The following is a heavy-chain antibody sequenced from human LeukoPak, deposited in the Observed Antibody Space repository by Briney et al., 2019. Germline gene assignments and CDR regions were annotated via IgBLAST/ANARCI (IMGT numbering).Heavy chain of an antibody. Sequence: ASETLSLTCTVSGGSISSSSYYWGWIRQPPGMGREWIGSMYYSGTTSYNPSLKSRVTISLDTSKNQLSLKLSSVTAADTAVYYCARGPRLSSGYYPTQYYFDYWGQGTLVTVSS. J-gene: IGHJ4*02. V-gene: IGHV4-39*07. D-gene: IGHD3-22*01. CDR1: GGSISSSSYY. CDR2: MYYSGTT. CDR3: ARGPRLSSGYYPTQYYFDY.